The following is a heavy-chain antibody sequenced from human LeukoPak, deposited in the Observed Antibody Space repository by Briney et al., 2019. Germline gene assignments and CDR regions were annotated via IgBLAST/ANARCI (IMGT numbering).Heavy chain of an antibody. CDR1: GFTFSSYS. V-gene: IGHV3-21*01. Sequence: GGSLRLSCAASGFTFSSYSMNWVRQAPGKGLEWVSSISSSSSYIYYADSVKGRFTISRDNAKNSLYLQMNSLRVEDTAVYYCARQWQLADLLDYWGQGTLVTVSS. D-gene: IGHD6-13*01. CDR3: ARQWQLADLLDY. CDR2: ISSSSSYI. J-gene: IGHJ4*02.